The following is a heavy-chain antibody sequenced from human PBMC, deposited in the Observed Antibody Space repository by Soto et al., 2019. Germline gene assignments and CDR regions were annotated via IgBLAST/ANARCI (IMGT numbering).Heavy chain of an antibody. Sequence: QVQLVQSGAEVKKPGSSVKVSCKASGGTFSSYAISWVRQAPGQGLEWMGGIIPIFGTANYAQKFQGRVTIPADESTSTAYMERSSLRSEDPAVYYSAFHDYGGKDYYYYGMDVWGQGTTVTVCS. CDR1: GGTFSSYA. J-gene: IGHJ6*02. V-gene: IGHV1-69*01. D-gene: IGHD4-17*01. CDR2: IIPIFGTA. CDR3: AFHDYGGKDYYYYGMDV.